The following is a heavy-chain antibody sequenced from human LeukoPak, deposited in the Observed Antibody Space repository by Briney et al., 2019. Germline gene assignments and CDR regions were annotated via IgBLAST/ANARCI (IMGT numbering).Heavy chain of an antibody. CDR3: ARDRGCSSTSCYGDWFDP. Sequence: ASVKVSCKASGYTFTGYYMHWVRQAPGQGLEWMGWINPNSGGTNYAQKFQGRVTMTRDTSISTAYMELSRLRSDDTAVYYCARDRGCSSTSCYGDWFDPWGQGTLVTVSS. V-gene: IGHV1-2*02. J-gene: IGHJ5*02. CDR2: INPNSGGT. CDR1: GYTFTGYY. D-gene: IGHD2-2*01.